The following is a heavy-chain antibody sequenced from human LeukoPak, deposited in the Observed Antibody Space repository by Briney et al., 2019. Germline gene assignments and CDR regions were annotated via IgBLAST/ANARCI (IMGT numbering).Heavy chain of an antibody. V-gene: IGHV3-21*01. D-gene: IGHD6-19*01. CDR2: ISSSSSYI. CDR1: GFTFDDYA. Sequence: GRSLRLSCAASGFTFDDYAMHWVRQAPGKGLEWVSSISSSSSYIYYADSVKGRFTISRDNAKNPLYLQMNSLRAEDTAVYYCARGGGSGWYWNDAFDIWGQGTMVTVSS. CDR3: ARGGGSGWYWNDAFDI. J-gene: IGHJ3*02.